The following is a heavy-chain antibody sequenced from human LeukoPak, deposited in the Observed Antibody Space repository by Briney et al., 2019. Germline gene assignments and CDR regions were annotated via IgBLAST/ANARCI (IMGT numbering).Heavy chain of an antibody. Sequence: ASVKVSCKASGGTFSSYAISWVRQATGQGLEWMGWMNPNSGNTGYAQKFQGRVTMTRNTSISTAYMELSSLRSEDTAVYYCARVPVVLWSGSDAAFDIWGQGTMVTVSS. J-gene: IGHJ3*02. CDR2: MNPNSGNT. V-gene: IGHV1-8*02. CDR3: ARVPVVLWSGSDAAFDI. D-gene: IGHD3-3*01. CDR1: GGTFSSYA.